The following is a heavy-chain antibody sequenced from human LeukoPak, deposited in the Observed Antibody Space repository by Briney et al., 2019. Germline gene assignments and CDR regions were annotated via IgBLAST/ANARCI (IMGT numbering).Heavy chain of an antibody. V-gene: IGHV4-34*01. Sequence: SETLSLTCAVYGGSFSGYYWSWIRQPPGKGLEGIGEINHSGSTNYNPSLKSRVTISVDTSKNQFSLKLSSVTAADTAVYYCAREPNWGFDAFDIWGQGTMVTVSS. CDR2: INHSGST. J-gene: IGHJ3*02. CDR3: AREPNWGFDAFDI. CDR1: GGSFSGYY. D-gene: IGHD7-27*01.